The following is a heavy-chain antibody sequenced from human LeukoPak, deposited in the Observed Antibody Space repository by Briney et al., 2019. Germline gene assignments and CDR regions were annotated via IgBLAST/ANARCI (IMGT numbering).Heavy chain of an antibody. CDR3: AKDLGVAGDYYFDY. V-gene: IGHV3-30*18. Sequence: GGSLRLSCAASGFTFSSYGMHWVRQAPGKGLKWVAVISYDGRNKYYADSVKGRFTISRDNSKNTLYLQMNSLRAEDTAVYYCAKDLGVAGDYYFDYWGQGTLVTVSS. CDR2: ISYDGRNK. J-gene: IGHJ4*02. D-gene: IGHD6-19*01. CDR1: GFTFSSYG.